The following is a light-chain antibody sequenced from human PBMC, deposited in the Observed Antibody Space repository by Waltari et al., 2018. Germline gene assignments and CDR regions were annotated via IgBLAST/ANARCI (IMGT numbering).Light chain of an antibody. J-gene: IGLJ2*01. V-gene: IGLV5-45*03. Sequence: QAVLTQPSSLSASPGASASLTCTLRSGVNVATHRLYWYQQKPGSPPQYLLRYKSDSDKHEGSGVPSRFSGSKDASANAGILLISGRQSEDEADYYCMIWRSGASEFGGGTKLTVL. CDR1: SGVNVATHR. CDR2: YKSDSDK. CDR3: MIWRSGASE.